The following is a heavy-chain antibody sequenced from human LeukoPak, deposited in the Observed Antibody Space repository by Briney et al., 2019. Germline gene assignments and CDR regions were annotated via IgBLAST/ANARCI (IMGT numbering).Heavy chain of an antibody. CDR3: TRESGAFSPFGF. CDR1: GGSIMTTNW. CDR2: VHLSGAT. D-gene: IGHD1-26*01. J-gene: IGHJ4*02. Sequence: PSDTLSLTCDVSGGSIMTTNWWSWVRQPPNKGLEWIGEVHLSGATNYNPSIESRVTMSIDTSKNHWALEMTCVAAADTAMYYCTRESGAFSPFGFWGQGTLVTVSS. V-gene: IGHV4-4*02.